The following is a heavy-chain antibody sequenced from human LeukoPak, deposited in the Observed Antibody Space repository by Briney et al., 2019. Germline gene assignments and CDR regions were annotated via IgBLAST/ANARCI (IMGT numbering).Heavy chain of an antibody. J-gene: IGHJ4*02. CDR2: IIPIFGTA. Sequence: SVKVSCKASGGTFSSYAISWVRQAPGQGLEWMGGIIPIFGTANYAQKFQGRVTITADESTSTAYMELSSLRSEDTAVYYCARDSALAALTGYSSGWYNYWGQGTLVTVSS. D-gene: IGHD6-19*01. CDR3: ARDSALAALTGYSSGWYNY. CDR1: GGTFSSYA. V-gene: IGHV1-69*13.